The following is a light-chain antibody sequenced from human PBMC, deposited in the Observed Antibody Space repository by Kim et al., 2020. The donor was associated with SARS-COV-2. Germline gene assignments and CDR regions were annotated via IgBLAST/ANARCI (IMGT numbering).Light chain of an antibody. CDR3: QAWDSSTVV. V-gene: IGLV3-1*01. J-gene: IGLJ2*01. CDR2: QES. Sequence: VSPGQTASITCSGDKLGDKYACWYQQKPGQSPVLVIYQESKRPSGIPERFSGSNSGNTATLTISGTQAMDEADYYCQAWDSSTVVFGGGTQLTVL. CDR1: KLGDKY.